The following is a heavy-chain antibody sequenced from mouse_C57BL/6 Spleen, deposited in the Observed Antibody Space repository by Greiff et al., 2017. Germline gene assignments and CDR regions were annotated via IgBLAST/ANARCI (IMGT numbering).Heavy chain of an antibody. CDR2: IDPSDSYT. J-gene: IGHJ2*01. V-gene: IGHV1-59*01. D-gene: IGHD4-1*01. CDR1: GYTFTSYW. CDR3: ASPLGRGY. Sequence: QVQLQQPGAELVRPGTSVKLSCKASGYTFTSYWMHWVKQRPRQGLEWIGVIDPSDSYTNYNQKFKGKATLTVDTSSSTAYMQLSSLTSEDSAVYYCASPLGRGYWGQGTTLTVSS.